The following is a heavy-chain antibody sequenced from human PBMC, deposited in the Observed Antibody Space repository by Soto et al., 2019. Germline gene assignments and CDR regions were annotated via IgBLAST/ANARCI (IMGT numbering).Heavy chain of an antibody. Sequence: QVQLVQSGAEVKKPGASVKVSCKASGYTFTTYAIHWVRQAPGQRLEWMGWINAGNGNTKFSQKFQGRVTITMDTSSNTAYMELSSLRSEDTAVYYSARKAPYLGSGIYGDGMDVWGQGTTVTLSS. CDR3: ARKAPYLGSGIYGDGMDV. J-gene: IGHJ6*02. CDR1: GYTFTTYA. D-gene: IGHD3-10*01. V-gene: IGHV1-3*01. CDR2: INAGNGNT.